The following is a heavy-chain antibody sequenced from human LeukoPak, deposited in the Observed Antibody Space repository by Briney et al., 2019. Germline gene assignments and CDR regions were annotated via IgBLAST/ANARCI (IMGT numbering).Heavy chain of an antibody. CDR1: GITVSSNY. J-gene: IGHJ4*02. CDR3: AGLHYDVLTGPFDY. Sequence: GGSLRLSCVASGITVSSNYMSWVRQAPGKGLEWVSIIYSGGATFYADSVKGRFIISRENSKNTLWLQMNSLRAEDTAVYYCAGLHYDVLTGPFDYWGQGTLVTVSS. V-gene: IGHV3-66*04. D-gene: IGHD3-9*01. CDR2: IYSGGAT.